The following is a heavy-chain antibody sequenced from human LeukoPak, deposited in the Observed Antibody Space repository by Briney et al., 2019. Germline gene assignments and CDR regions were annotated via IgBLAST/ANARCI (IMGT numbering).Heavy chain of an antibody. Sequence: GGSLRLPCAASGFTFTSYSMNWVRQPPGKGLEWVSSISRSSSYMYYADSVKGRFTISRDDAKNLLYLQMNSLRAEDTAVYYCARDPTEQQLLRDYWGQGTLVTVSS. V-gene: IGHV3-21*01. CDR2: ISRSSSYM. CDR1: GFTFTSYS. J-gene: IGHJ4*02. CDR3: ARDPTEQQLLRDY. D-gene: IGHD6-13*01.